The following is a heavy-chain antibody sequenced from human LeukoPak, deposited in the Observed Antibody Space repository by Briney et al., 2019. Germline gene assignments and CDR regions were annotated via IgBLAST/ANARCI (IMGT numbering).Heavy chain of an antibody. CDR3: ARGGGRIAARPHNWFDP. CDR2: INHSGST. J-gene: IGHJ5*02. Sequence: PSETLSLTCAVCSGSLSGYYWSWIRQPPGKGLEWIGEINHSGSTNYNPSLKSRVTISVDTSKNQFSLKLSSVTAADTAVYYCARGGGRIAARPHNWFDPWGQGTLVTVSS. CDR1: SGSLSGYY. D-gene: IGHD6-6*01. V-gene: IGHV4-34*01.